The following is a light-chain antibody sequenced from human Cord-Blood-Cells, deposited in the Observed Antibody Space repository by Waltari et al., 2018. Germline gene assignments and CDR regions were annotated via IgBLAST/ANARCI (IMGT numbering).Light chain of an antibody. CDR1: SLRSYY. J-gene: IGLJ3*02. CDR3: NSRDSSGNHLE. V-gene: IGLV3-19*01. Sequence: SSELTQDPAVSVALGQTVRITCQGDSLRSYYASWYQQKPGQAPVLVIYGKNKRPSWIPDRFSGSSSGNTASLTITGAQAEDEADYYCNSRDSSGNHLEFGGGTKLTVL. CDR2: GKN.